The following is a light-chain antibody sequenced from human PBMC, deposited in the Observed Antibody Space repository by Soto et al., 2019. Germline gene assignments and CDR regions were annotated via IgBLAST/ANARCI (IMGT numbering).Light chain of an antibody. CDR1: QTITSS. CDR2: SAS. J-gene: IGKJ3*01. Sequence: DIQMTQSPSSLSASVGDRVTITCRASQTITSSLNWYQQRPGKTPNLLILSASTLQSGVPSRFSGSGSGTDFTLTISSLQPEDFATYYCQQSYSTPFTFGPGTKVDIK. V-gene: IGKV1-39*01. CDR3: QQSYSTPFT.